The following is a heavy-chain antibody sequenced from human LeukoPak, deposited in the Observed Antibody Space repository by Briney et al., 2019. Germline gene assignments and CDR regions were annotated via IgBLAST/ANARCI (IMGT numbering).Heavy chain of an antibody. Sequence: GGSLRLSCAASGFTFNSYWISWVRQAPGKGLGWLANINQDGSEKYYVDSVKGRFTISRDNAKNSLYLQMNSLRAEDTAVYYCTTFYTRLTDYWGQGTLVTVSS. CDR1: GFTFNSYW. CDR3: TTFYTRLTDY. J-gene: IGHJ4*02. CDR2: INQDGSEK. V-gene: IGHV3-7*05. D-gene: IGHD2/OR15-2a*01.